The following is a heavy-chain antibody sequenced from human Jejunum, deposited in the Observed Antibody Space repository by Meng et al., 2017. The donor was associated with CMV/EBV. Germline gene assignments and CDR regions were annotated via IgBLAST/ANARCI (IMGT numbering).Heavy chain of an antibody. D-gene: IGHD3-3*02. CDR3: ARRSATSTHFYFDS. Sequence: AGYSFTIYSIHWVRLAPGQGLEWMGLMNPSGGYTSYAQKFGGRVTMTADTSTSTIYLDVTRLTSEDTATYYCARRSATSTHFYFDSWGQGTLVTVSS. J-gene: IGHJ4*02. V-gene: IGHV1-46*01. CDR2: MNPSGGYT. CDR1: GYSFTIYS.